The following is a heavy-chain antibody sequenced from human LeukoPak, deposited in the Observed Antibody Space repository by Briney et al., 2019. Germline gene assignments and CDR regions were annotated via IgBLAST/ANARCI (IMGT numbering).Heavy chain of an antibody. D-gene: IGHD2-15*01. V-gene: IGHV1-2*02. CDR3: ARETTLLPDAVGFDP. CDR2: INPNSGGT. Sequence: GASVKVSCKASGYTFTGYYMHWVRQAPGQGLEWMGWINPNSGGTNYAQKFQGRVTMTRDTSISTAYMELSRLRSDDTAVYYCARETTLLPDAVGFDPWGQGTLVTVSS. J-gene: IGHJ5*02. CDR1: GYTFTGYY.